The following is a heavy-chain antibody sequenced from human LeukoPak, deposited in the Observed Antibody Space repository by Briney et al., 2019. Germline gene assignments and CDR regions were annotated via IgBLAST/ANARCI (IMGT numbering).Heavy chain of an antibody. CDR1: AFTFNNYE. V-gene: IGHV3-48*03. D-gene: IGHD2-21*02. J-gene: IGHJ4*02. CDR2: ISSSGGTI. Sequence: GGSLRLSCAASAFTFNNYEMNWVRQAPGKGLEWVSYISSSGGTIYYADSVKGRFTISRDNAKNSIYLQMNSLRVEDTAVYYCAKDIVGGGDDYWGQGTLVIVSS. CDR3: AKDIVGGGDDY.